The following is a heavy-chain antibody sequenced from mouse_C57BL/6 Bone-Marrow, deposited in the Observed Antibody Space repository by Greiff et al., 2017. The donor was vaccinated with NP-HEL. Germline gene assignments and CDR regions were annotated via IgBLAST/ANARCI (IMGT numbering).Heavy chain of an antibody. Sequence: VQLQQPGAELVMPGASVKLSCKASGYTFTSYWMHWVKQRPGQGLEWIGEIDPSDSYTNYNQKFKGKSTLTVDKSSSTAYMQLSSLTSEDSAVYYCARSDDYDLYWYFDVWGTGTTVT. J-gene: IGHJ1*03. CDR3: ARSDDYDLYWYFDV. D-gene: IGHD2-4*01. CDR2: IDPSDSYT. CDR1: GYTFTSYW. V-gene: IGHV1-69*01.